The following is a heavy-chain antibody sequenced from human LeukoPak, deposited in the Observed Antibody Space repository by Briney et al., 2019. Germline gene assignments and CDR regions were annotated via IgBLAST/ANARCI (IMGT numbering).Heavy chain of an antibody. CDR2: IYSGGST. CDR1: GFTVSSNY. Sequence: GGSLRLSCAASGFTVSSNYMSWVRQAPGKGLEWVSVIYSGGSTYYADSVKGRFTISRDNSKNTLYLQMNSLRAEDTAVYYCARAAATAPYYYYYMDVWGKGTTVTVSS. V-gene: IGHV3-53*01. J-gene: IGHJ6*03. D-gene: IGHD5-18*01. CDR3: ARAAATAPYYYYYMDV.